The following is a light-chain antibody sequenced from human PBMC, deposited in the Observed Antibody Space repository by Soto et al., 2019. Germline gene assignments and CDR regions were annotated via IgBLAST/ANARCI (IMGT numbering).Light chain of an antibody. J-gene: IGKJ3*01. V-gene: IGKV1-39*01. CDR1: QSISRY. Sequence: DIQMTQSPSSLSASVEDSVTITCRASQSISRYLNWYQQKPGKASKHLIYAASSLQSGVPSSFSGSRSGTDFTLTISSLHPEDFSTYYCPQSYSTPFAFGHVTKVDS. CDR3: PQSYSTPFA. CDR2: AAS.